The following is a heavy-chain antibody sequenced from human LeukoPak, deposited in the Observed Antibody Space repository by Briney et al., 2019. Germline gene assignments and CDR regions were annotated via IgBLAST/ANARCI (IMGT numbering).Heavy chain of an antibody. Sequence: GGSLRLSCAASGFTFSEYYMSWIRQAPGKGLEWVSYISSSDNTIFYAESVKGRFTMSRDNAKNSLYLQTNSLRAEDTAVYYCARVMGSYATDYWGQGTLVTVSS. J-gene: IGHJ4*02. D-gene: IGHD3-16*01. CDR1: GFTFSEYY. CDR3: ARVMGSYATDY. CDR2: ISSSDNTI. V-gene: IGHV3-11*04.